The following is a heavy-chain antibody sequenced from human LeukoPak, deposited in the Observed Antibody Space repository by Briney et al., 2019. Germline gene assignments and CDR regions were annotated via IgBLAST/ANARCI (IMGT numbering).Heavy chain of an antibody. V-gene: IGHV3-33*01. J-gene: IGHJ2*01. D-gene: IGHD3-10*01. Sequence: GGSLRLSCAASGFTFSSYGMHWVRQAPGKGLEWVAVIWYDGSNKYYADSVKGRFTISRDNSKNTLYLQMNSLRAEDTASYYCARDRATRYFDLWGRGTLVTVSS. CDR1: GFTFSSYG. CDR3: ARDRATRYFDL. CDR2: IWYDGSNK.